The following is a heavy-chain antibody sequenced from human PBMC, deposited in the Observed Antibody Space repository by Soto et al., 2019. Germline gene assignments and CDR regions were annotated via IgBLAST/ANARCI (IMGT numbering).Heavy chain of an antibody. CDR3: SRDGSGSYYYYFYY. Sequence: QLQLQESGSGLVKPSQTLSLACAVSGGSVSGGGYSWSWIRQPPGKGLEWIGYIYHSGSTYYNPSLKSRVTISVDRSKNQFSPKLSSVTAADTAVYYCSRDGSGSYYYYFYYWGQGTLVTVSS. CDR1: GGSVSGGGYS. V-gene: IGHV4-30-2*01. CDR2: IYHSGST. J-gene: IGHJ4*02. D-gene: IGHD3-10*01.